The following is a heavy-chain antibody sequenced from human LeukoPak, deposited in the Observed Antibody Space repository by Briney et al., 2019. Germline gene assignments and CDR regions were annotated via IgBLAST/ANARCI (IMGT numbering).Heavy chain of an antibody. Sequence: SETLSPTCTVSGGSISTYYWSWIRQPAGKGLQWIGRLYIGGSTNYNPSLKSRVTMSVDRSNNQFSLKLSSVTAADTAVYFCARGSGQNYYGSGSPQNWFDPWGQGALVTVSS. CDR3: ARGSGQNYYGSGSPQNWFDP. CDR2: LYIGGST. J-gene: IGHJ5*02. CDR1: GGSISTYY. D-gene: IGHD3-10*01. V-gene: IGHV4-4*07.